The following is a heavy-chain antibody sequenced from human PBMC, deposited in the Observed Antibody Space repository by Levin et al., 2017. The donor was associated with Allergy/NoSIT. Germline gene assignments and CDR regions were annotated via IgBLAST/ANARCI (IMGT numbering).Heavy chain of an antibody. CDR1: GYTFTSYG. D-gene: IGHD3-10*01. J-gene: IGHJ5*02. Sequence: ASVKVSCKASGYTFTSYGISWVRQAPGQGLEWMGWISAYNGNTNYAQKLQGRVTMTTDTSTSTAYMELRSLRSDDTAVYYCARDQGGVEDYGSVGGWFDPWGQGTLVTVSS. CDR3: ARDQGGVEDYGSVGGWFDP. CDR2: ISAYNGNT. V-gene: IGHV1-18*01.